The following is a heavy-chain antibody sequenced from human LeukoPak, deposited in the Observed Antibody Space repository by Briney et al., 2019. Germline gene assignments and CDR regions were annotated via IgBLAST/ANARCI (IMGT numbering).Heavy chain of an antibody. CDR3: ARDQGWELRYFDY. CDR1: GFTFSSYW. V-gene: IGHV3-7*01. CDR2: IKQDGSEK. D-gene: IGHD2-15*01. J-gene: IGHJ4*02. Sequence: GGSLRLSCAASGFTFSSYWMSWVRQAPGKGLEWVANIKQDGSEKYYVDSVKGRFTISRDNAKNSLYLQMNSLGAEDTAVYYCARDQGWELRYFDYWGQGTLVTVSS.